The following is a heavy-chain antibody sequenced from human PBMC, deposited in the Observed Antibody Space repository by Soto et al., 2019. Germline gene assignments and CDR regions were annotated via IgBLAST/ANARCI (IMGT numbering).Heavy chain of an antibody. V-gene: IGHV4-4*02. CDR2: IYHSGST. J-gene: IGHJ4*02. D-gene: IGHD6-19*01. CDR3: ARLMHSSGADY. Sequence: QVQLQESGPGLVKPSGTLSLTCAVSGGSISSSNWWSWVRQPPGKGLEWIGEIYHSGSTNYNPSLTSRVTMSADKSKNQFSLRLSSVTAADTAVYYCARLMHSSGADYWGQGTLVTVSS. CDR1: GGSISSSNW.